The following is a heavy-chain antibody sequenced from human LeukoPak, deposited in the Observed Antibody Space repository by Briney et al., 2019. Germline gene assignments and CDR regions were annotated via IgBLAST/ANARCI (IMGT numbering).Heavy chain of an antibody. CDR1: GYTFSGYY. D-gene: IGHD3-16*02. CDR2: INPNTGDT. CDR3: ARAGSVWGSYRHDAFDI. J-gene: IGHJ3*02. Sequence: ASVKVSCKASGYTFSGYYMHWVRQAPGQGLEWMAWINPNTGDTNYPQKFQGRVTMTRDTSIRTVYMELTRVTSDDTAAYYCARAGSVWGSYRHDAFDIWGQGTMVTVSS. V-gene: IGHV1-2*02.